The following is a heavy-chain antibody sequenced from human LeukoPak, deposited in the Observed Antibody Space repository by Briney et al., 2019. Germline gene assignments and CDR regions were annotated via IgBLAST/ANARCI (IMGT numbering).Heavy chain of an antibody. Sequence: ASVKVSCKASGGTFISYAISWVRQARGKGGEWMGGIIPIFGKANYAQKFQCSVTITPDASTSTAYMELSSLRSEDTAVYYCARGLSSSYPARYYYYYYMDVWGKGTTVTVSS. CDR3: ARGLSSSYPARYYYYYYMDV. CDR1: GGTFISYA. V-gene: IGHV1-69*13. CDR2: IIPIFGKA. D-gene: IGHD6-6*01. J-gene: IGHJ6*03.